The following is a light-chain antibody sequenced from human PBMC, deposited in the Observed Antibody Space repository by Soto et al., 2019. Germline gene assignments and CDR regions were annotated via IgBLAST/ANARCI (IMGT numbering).Light chain of an antibody. CDR2: SNN. Sequence: QSVLTQPPSASGTPGQRVTISCPGGSSNIGRNTVNWYQQLPGTAPNHLIYSNNQRPSGVPDRFSGSRSGTSASLAISGLQSEDEGDYYCAAWDDSLNGRGVFGGGTQLTVL. V-gene: IGLV1-44*01. J-gene: IGLJ3*02. CDR1: SSNIGRNT. CDR3: AAWDDSLNGRGV.